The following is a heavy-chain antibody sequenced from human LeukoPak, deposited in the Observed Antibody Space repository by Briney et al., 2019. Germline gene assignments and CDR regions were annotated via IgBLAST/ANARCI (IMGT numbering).Heavy chain of an antibody. CDR1: GYSISSGYY. CDR2: IYHSGST. V-gene: IGHV4-38-2*02. D-gene: IGHD3-3*01. J-gene: IGHJ5*02. Sequence: SETLSLTCTVSGYSISSGYYWGWIRQPPEKGLEWIGSIYHSGSTYYNPSLKSRVTISVDTSKNQFSLKLSSVTAADTAVYYCARDGYDFWSGYVNWFDPWGQGTLVTVSS. CDR3: ARDGYDFWSGYVNWFDP.